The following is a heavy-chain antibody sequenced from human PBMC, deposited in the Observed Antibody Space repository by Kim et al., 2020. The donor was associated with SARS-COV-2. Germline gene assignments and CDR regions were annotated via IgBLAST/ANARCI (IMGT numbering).Heavy chain of an antibody. J-gene: IGHJ5*02. Sequence: GGSLRLSCAASGFTFSSYSMNWVRQAPGKGLEWVPSISSSSSYIYYADSVKGRFTISRDNAKNSLYLQMNSLRAEDTAVYYCARDSRFNYDILTGYYKGNWFDPWGQGTLVTVSS. V-gene: IGHV3-21*01. D-gene: IGHD3-9*01. CDR2: ISSSSSYI. CDR1: GFTFSSYS. CDR3: ARDSRFNYDILTGYYKGNWFDP.